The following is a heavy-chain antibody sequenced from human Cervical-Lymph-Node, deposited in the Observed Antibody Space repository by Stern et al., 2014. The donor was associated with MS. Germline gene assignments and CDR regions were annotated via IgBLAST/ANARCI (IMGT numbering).Heavy chain of an antibody. V-gene: IGHV3-74*02. D-gene: IGHD1-26*01. CDR1: GFTFSSYW. CDR3: ARGRSGSYDSNHDAFDI. J-gene: IGHJ3*02. CDR2: INSDGNIT. Sequence: VQLVESGGGLVQPGGSLRLSCAASGFTFSSYWMHWVRQAPGKGLVWVSRINSDGNITNYADSVKGRFTISRDNAKNTLYLQMNSLRAEDTAVYYCARGRSGSYDSNHDAFDIWGQGTMVTVSS.